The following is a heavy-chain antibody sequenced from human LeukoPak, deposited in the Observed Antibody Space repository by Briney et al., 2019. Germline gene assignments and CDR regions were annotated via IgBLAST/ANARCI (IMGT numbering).Heavy chain of an antibody. V-gene: IGHV3-7*01. J-gene: IGHJ4*02. Sequence: GGSLRLSCVASGFTFTSYWMSWVRQAPGKGLEWVANIKQDGSTKYYVDSLKGRFTISRDDAKNSVFLQMSGLRVEDTAIYYCARIGYRSSSWDYWGQGTLVTVPS. CDR2: IKQDGSTK. CDR1: GFTFTSYW. CDR3: ARIGYRSSSWDY. D-gene: IGHD6-6*01.